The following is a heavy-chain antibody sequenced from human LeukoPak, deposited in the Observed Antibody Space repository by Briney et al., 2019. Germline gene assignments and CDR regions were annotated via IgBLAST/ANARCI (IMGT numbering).Heavy chain of an antibody. V-gene: IGHV4-4*02. CDR2: IYHSGST. Sequence: SETLSLTCAVSGGSISSSNWWSWVRQPPGKGLEWIGEIYHSGSTNYNPSLKSRVTISVDKSKNQFSLKLSSETAADTAVYYCARDMVRGIDAFDIWGQGTMVTVSS. CDR1: GGSISSSNW. J-gene: IGHJ3*02. CDR3: ARDMVRGIDAFDI. D-gene: IGHD3-10*01.